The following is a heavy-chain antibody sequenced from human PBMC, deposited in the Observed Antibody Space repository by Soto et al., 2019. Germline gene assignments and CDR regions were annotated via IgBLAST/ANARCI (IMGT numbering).Heavy chain of an antibody. Sequence: EVQLVESGGGLVKPGGSLRLSCAASGFTFSSYSMNWVRQAPGKGLEWVSSIFISSSYIYYADSEKGRFTISRDNAKNSLYLQMNSLRADDTAVYYCARVPYGGSYWREFDYWGQGTLVTVSS. CDR1: GFTFSSYS. J-gene: IGHJ4*02. CDR2: IFISSSYI. CDR3: ARVPYGGSYWREFDY. D-gene: IGHD1-26*01. V-gene: IGHV3-21*01.